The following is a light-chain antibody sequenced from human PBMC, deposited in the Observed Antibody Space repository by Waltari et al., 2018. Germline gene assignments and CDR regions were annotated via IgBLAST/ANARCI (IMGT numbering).Light chain of an antibody. J-gene: IGLJ2*01. V-gene: IGLV2-14*01. Sequence: QSALTQPASVSGSPGQSITISCTGTSSDVGGYDSVSWYQQHPGKAPKLMIYEVSNRPSGVSSRFSGSKSGNTASLTISGRQAEDEADYYCSSYTSSSSLFGGGTKLTVL. CDR3: SSYTSSSSL. CDR1: SSDVGGYDS. CDR2: EVS.